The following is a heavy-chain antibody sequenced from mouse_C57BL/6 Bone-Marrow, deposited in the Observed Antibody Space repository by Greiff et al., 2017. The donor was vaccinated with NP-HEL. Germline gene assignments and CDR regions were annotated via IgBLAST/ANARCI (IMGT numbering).Heavy chain of an antibody. CDR3: AVIYYGYDDGFAY. CDR1: GYTFTTYP. V-gene: IGHV1-47*01. J-gene: IGHJ3*01. D-gene: IGHD2-2*01. CDR2: FHPYNDDT. Sequence: QVQLKQSGAELVKPGASVKMSCKASGYTFTTYPIEWMKQNHGKSLEWIGNFHPYNDDTKYNEKFKGKATLTVEKSSSTVYLELSRLTSDDSAVYYCAVIYYGYDDGFAYWGQGTLVTVSA.